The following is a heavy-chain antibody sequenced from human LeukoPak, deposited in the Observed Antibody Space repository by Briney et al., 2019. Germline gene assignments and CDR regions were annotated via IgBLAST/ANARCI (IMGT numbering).Heavy chain of an antibody. Sequence: PGGSLRLSCAASGFTFSSYAMSWVRQAPGKGLEWVSTISSSDGTTYYADSVKGRFTISRDNSKNTLYLQMNSLRAEDTAVYYCAKIPALGYYYMDVWGKGTTVTVSS. V-gene: IGHV3-23*01. CDR1: GFTFSSYA. J-gene: IGHJ6*03. CDR3: AKIPALGYYYMDV. D-gene: IGHD2-21*01. CDR2: ISSSDGTT.